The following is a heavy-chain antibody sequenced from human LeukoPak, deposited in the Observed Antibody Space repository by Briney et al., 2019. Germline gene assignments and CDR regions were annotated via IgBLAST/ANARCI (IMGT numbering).Heavy chain of an antibody. CDR2: IYYSGST. D-gene: IGHD3-10*01. J-gene: IGHJ3*02. Sequence: SETLSLTCTVSGGSISSYYWSWIRQPPGKRLEWIGYIYYSGSTNYNPSLKSRVTISVDTSKNQFSLELSSVTAADTAMYYCASHYYASGAFDIWGQGTMVTVSS. V-gene: IGHV4-59*01. CDR1: GGSISSYY. CDR3: ASHYYASGAFDI.